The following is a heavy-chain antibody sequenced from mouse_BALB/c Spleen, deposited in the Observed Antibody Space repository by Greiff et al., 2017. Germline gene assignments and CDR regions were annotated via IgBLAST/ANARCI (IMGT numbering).Heavy chain of an antibody. J-gene: IGHJ2*01. D-gene: IGHD4-1*01. CDR3: ARSAWAFDY. CDR1: GYTFTDYN. CDR2: INPNNGGT. V-gene: IGHV1-18*01. Sequence: VQLQQSGPELVKPGASVKIPCKASGYTFTDYNMDWVKQSHGKSLKWIGDINPNNGGTIYNQKFKGKATLTVDKSSSTAYMELRSLTSEDTAVYYCARSAWAFDYWGQGTTLTVSS.